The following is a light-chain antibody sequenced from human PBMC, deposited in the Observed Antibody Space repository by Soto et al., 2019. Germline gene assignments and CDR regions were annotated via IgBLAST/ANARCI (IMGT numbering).Light chain of an antibody. CDR3: CSYAGTYTYV. V-gene: IGLV2-11*01. Sequence: QSALTQPRSVSGSPGQSVTISCTGTSSDVGGYNYVSWYQQHPGQAPKLLIYDVSKRPSGVPDRFSGSKSGNTASLTISGLQSEDEADYYCCSYAGTYTYVFGTETKLTVL. CDR2: DVS. CDR1: SSDVGGYNY. J-gene: IGLJ1*01.